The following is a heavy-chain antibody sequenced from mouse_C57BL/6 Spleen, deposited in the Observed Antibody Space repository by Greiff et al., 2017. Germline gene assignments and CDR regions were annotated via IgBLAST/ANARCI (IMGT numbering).Heavy chain of an antibody. D-gene: IGHD2-3*01. CDR1: GYAFSSSW. Sequence: QVQLQQSGPELVKPGASVKISCKASGYAFSSSWMNWVKQRPGKGLEWIGRIYPGDGDTNYNGKFKGKATLTADKSSSTAYMQLSSLTSEDSAVYFCARSDDGWWFACWGQGGLVTVS. CDR2: IYPGDGDT. V-gene: IGHV1-82*01. J-gene: IGHJ3*01. CDR3: ARSDDGWWFAC.